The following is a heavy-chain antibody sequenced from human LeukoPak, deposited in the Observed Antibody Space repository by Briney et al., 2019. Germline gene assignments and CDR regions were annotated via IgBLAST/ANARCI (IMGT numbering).Heavy chain of an antibody. D-gene: IGHD5-24*01. V-gene: IGHV3-33*08. CDR1: GFTFSSYA. J-gene: IGHJ6*02. CDR3: ARDRDGYNYYYYGMDV. Sequence: GRSLRLSCAASGFTFSSYAMHWVRQAPGKGLEWVAVIWYDGSNKYYADSVKGRFTISRDNSKNTLYLQMNSLRAEDTAVYYCARDRDGYNYYYYGMDVWGQGTTVTVSS. CDR2: IWYDGSNK.